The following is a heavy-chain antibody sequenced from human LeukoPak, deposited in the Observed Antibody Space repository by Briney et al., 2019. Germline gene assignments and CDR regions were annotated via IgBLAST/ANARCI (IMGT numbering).Heavy chain of an antibody. D-gene: IGHD3-9*01. Sequence: ALVKVSCKASGFIFAGYYMHWVRQAPGQGLEWMGWINLNTGGANYAQGFQGRVSMTRDTSTSTVYMQLSSLTSDDTAMYFCARAILSSHGRYFDYWGQGTLVIVSS. V-gene: IGHV1-2*02. CDR1: GFIFAGYY. J-gene: IGHJ4*02. CDR2: INLNTGGA. CDR3: ARAILSSHGRYFDY.